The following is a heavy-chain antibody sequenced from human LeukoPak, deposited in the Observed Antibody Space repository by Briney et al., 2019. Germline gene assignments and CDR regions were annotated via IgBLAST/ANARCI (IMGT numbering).Heavy chain of an antibody. Sequence: SQSLSLTCTVAGGSISSYYWSWIRQPPGKGLEWLGYIYYSGSTNYNPSLKSRVTISVDTSKNQFSLKLSSVTAADTAVYYCARDPASKAAAGSLDYWGQGTLVTVSS. J-gene: IGHJ4*02. D-gene: IGHD6-13*01. CDR1: GGSISSYY. CDR2: IYYSGST. CDR3: ARDPASKAAAGSLDY. V-gene: IGHV4-59*01.